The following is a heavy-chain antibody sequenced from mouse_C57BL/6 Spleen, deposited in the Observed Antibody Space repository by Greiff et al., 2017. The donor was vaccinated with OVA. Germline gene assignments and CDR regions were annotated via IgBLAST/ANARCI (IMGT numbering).Heavy chain of an antibody. J-gene: IGHJ4*01. Sequence: EVMLVESGEGLVKPGGSLKLSCAASGFTFSSYAMSWVRQTPEKRLEWVAYISSGGDYIYYADTVKGRFTISRDNARNTLYLQMSSLKSEDTAMDYCTREGYDGYSGARDDWGQGPSVTVSS. CDR2: ISSGGDYI. CDR1: GFTFSSYA. CDR3: TREGYDGYSGARDD. D-gene: IGHD2-3*01. V-gene: IGHV5-9-1*02.